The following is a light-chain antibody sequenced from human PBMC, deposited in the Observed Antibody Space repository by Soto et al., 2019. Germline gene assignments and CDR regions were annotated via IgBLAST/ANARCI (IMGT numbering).Light chain of an antibody. CDR3: QQRSNWRST. CDR2: GAS. Sequence: EIVLTQSPGTLSLSPGERATLSCRASQSVSSSYLAWYQRKPGQAPRLLIHGASTRAAGISDRFSGSGSGTDFTLTISSLEPEDFTVYYCQQRSNWRSTFGGGTKVDI. CDR1: QSVSSSY. J-gene: IGKJ4*01. V-gene: IGKV3D-20*02.